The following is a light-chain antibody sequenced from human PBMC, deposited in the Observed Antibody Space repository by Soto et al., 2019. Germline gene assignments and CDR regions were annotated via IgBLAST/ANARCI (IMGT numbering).Light chain of an antibody. CDR3: SSYTTSNTLV. Sequence: QSALTQPASVSGSPGQSITISCPGTSSDIGAYNYVSWYQQHPGKAPKLIISDVSNRPSGVSNRFSGSKSGNTASLTISGLQAEDEADYYCSSYTTSNTLVFGTGTKLTVL. CDR2: DVS. CDR1: SSDIGAYNY. J-gene: IGLJ1*01. V-gene: IGLV2-14*01.